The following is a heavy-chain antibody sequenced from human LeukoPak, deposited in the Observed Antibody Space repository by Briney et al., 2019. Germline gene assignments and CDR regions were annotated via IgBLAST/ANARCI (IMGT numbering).Heavy chain of an antibody. D-gene: IGHD6-19*01. J-gene: IGHJ5*02. CDR2: ISGSGGST. CDR1: GFTFSSYA. Sequence: GGSLRLSCAASGFTFSSYAVSWVRQAPGKGLEWVSAISGSGGSTYYADSVKGRFTISRDNSKNTLYLQMNSLRAEDTAVYYCAKDEDSSGWYWFDPWGQGTLVTVSS. CDR3: AKDEDSSGWYWFDP. V-gene: IGHV3-23*01.